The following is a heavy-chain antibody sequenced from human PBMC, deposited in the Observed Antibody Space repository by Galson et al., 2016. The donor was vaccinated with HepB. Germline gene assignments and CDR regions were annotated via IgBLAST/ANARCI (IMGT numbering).Heavy chain of an antibody. CDR1: GFTFDDYA. CDR3: AKGDGGYYLLVDS. CDR2: ISGDGGGT. Sequence: SLRLSCAASGFTFDDYAMHWVRQVPGKGLEWVSLISGDGGGTYYADSVKGRFTISRDNSKTSLYLQMNTLRTEDTALYYCAKGDGGYYLLVDSWGQGTLVTVSS. D-gene: IGHD4-17*01. J-gene: IGHJ4*02. V-gene: IGHV3-43*02.